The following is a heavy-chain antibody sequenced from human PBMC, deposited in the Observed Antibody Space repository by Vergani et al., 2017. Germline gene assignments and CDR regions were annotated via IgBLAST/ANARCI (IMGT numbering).Heavy chain of an antibody. CDR3: ARSPGYSYGFWFDP. Sequence: QVQLQQWGAGLLKPSETLSLTCAVYGGSFSGYYWSWIRQPPGKGLELIGEINHSGSTNYNPSLKSRVTISVDTSKTQFSLKLSSVTAADTAVYYCARSPGYSYGFWFDPWGQGTLVTVSS. CDR2: INHSGST. V-gene: IGHV4-34*01. D-gene: IGHD5-18*01. CDR1: GGSFSGYY. J-gene: IGHJ5*02.